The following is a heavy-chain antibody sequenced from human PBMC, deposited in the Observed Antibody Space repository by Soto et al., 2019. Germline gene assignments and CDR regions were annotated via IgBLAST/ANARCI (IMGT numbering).Heavy chain of an antibody. CDR2: ISGSGDST. V-gene: IGHV3-23*01. J-gene: IGHJ4*02. CDR3: ARRGSGSYFDY. CDR1: GFTFSSYA. Sequence: EVQLLESGGGLVQPGGSLRLSCAASGFTFSSYAMRWVRPGPVKGLEWVSAISGSGDSTYYADSVKGRFTISRDNSKNTLYLQMKSLRAEDTAVYYCARRGSGSYFDYWGQGTLVTVSS. D-gene: IGHD1-26*01.